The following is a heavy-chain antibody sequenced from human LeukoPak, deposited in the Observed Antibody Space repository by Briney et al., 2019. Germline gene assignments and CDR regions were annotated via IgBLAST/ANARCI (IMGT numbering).Heavy chain of an antibody. CDR3: ARDKTGFSSNWTFDY. CDR2: ISYDGSNK. D-gene: IGHD6-13*01. CDR1: GFTFSSYA. J-gene: IGHJ4*02. V-gene: IGHV3-30*04. Sequence: RPGGSLRLSCAASGFTFSSYAMHWVRQAPGKGLEWVAVISYDGSNKYYADSAKGRFTISRDNSKNTLYLQMNSLRAEDTAVYYCARDKTGFSSNWTFDYWGQGTLVTVSS.